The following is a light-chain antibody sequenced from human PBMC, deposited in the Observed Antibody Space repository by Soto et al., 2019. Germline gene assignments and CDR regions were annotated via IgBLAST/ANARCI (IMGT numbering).Light chain of an antibody. CDR1: SSDVGGYNY. CDR2: DVS. Sequence: QSALTQPTSVSGSPGQSITTSCTGTSSDVGGYNYVSWCQQHPGKAPKLMIYDVSNRPSGVSNRFSGSKSGNTASLTISGLQAEDEADYYCSSYTSSSTLVVFGTGTKVTVL. J-gene: IGLJ1*01. CDR3: SSYTSSSTLVV. V-gene: IGLV2-14*01.